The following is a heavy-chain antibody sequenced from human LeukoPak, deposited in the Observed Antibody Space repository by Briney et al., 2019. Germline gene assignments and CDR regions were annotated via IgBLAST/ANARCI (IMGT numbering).Heavy chain of an antibody. Sequence: AGGSLRLSCAASGFTFSSYSMNWVRQAPGKGLEWVSSISSSSSYIYYADSVKGRFTISRDNAKNSLYLQMNSLRAEDTAVYYCARAYAPGYDSSGYYYALDYWGQGTLVTVSS. CDR3: ARAYAPGYDSSGYYYALDY. J-gene: IGHJ4*02. CDR2: ISSSSSYI. CDR1: GFTFSSYS. V-gene: IGHV3-21*01. D-gene: IGHD3-22*01.